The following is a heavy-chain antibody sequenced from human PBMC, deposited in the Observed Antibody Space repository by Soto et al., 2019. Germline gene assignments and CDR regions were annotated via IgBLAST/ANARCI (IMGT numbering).Heavy chain of an antibody. Sequence: QVQLVQSGAEVKKPGASVTVSCKASGYTFTSYTITWVRHAPGQGLEWMGWISAYNGNTNYAQKLQGRVTMTTDTSTSTAYTELRRLRSDDTAVYYCARDVTPPDYWGHGTLVTVSS. CDR3: ARDVTPPDY. J-gene: IGHJ4*01. V-gene: IGHV1-18*01. CDR2: ISAYNGNT. CDR1: GYTFTSYT.